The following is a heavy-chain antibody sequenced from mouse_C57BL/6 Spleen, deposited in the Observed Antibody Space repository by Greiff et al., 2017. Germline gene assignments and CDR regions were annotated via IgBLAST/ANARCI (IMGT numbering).Heavy chain of an antibody. CDR2: ISYDGSN. Sequence: DVQLVESGPGLVKPSQSLSLTCSVTGYSITSGYYWNWIRQFPGNKLEWMGNISYDGSNNYNPSLKNQISITRDTSKNQFFLKLNSVTTEDTATYYCARIGPTVPSSYWYFDGWGTGTTVTVSS. CDR3: ARIGPTVPSSYWYFDG. CDR1: GYSITSGYY. V-gene: IGHV3-6*01. J-gene: IGHJ1*03. D-gene: IGHD1-1*01.